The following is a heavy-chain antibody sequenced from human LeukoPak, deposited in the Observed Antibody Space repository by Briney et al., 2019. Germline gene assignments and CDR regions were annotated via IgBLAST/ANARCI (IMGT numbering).Heavy chain of an antibody. CDR3: TTDWLYYGMDV. J-gene: IGHJ6*02. D-gene: IGHD5-12*01. CDR2: IKSKTDGGTT. CDR1: GFTFGNAW. Sequence: PGGSLRLSCAASGFTFGNAWMSWVRQAPGKGLEWVGRIKSKTDGGTTDYAAPVKGRFTISRDDSKNTLYLQMNSLKTEDTAVYYCTTDWLYYGMDVWGQGTTVTVSS. V-gene: IGHV3-15*01.